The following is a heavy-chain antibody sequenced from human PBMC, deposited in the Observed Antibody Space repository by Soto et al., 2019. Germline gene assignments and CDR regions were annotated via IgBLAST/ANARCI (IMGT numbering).Heavy chain of an antibody. Sequence: ASVKVSCKASGGTFSSYTISWVRQAPGQGLEWMGRIIPILGIANYAQKFQGRVTITADKSTSTAYMELSSLRSEDTAVYYCARVPDDYGELDYWGQGTLVTVSS. CDR2: IIPILGIA. CDR3: ARVPDDYGELDY. J-gene: IGHJ4*02. V-gene: IGHV1-69*02. CDR1: GGTFSSYT. D-gene: IGHD4-17*01.